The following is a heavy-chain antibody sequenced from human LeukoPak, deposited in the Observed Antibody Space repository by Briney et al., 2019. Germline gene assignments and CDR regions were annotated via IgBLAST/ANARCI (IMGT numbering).Heavy chain of an antibody. Sequence: GGSLRLSCAASGFTFSDYYMSWIRQAPGKGLEWVSYISSSGSTIYYADSVEGRFTISRDSAKNSLYLQMNSLRAEDTAVYYCARALRYYYYGMGVWGQGTTVTVSS. J-gene: IGHJ6*02. V-gene: IGHV3-11*01. CDR1: GFTFSDYY. CDR3: ARALRYYYYGMGV. CDR2: ISSSGSTI.